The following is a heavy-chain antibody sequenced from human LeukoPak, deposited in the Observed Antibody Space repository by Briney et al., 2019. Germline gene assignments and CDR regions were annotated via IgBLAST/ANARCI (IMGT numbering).Heavy chain of an antibody. CDR2: INHSGST. CDR1: GGSFSGYY. Sequence: SETLSLTCAVYGGSFSGYYWSWIRQPPGKGLEWIGEINHSGSTNYNPSLKSRVTISVDTSKNQFSLKLSSVTAADTAVYYCARHEQYNWNGVWFDPWGQGTLVTVSS. CDR3: ARHEQYNWNGVWFDP. J-gene: IGHJ5*02. D-gene: IGHD1-20*01. V-gene: IGHV4-34*01.